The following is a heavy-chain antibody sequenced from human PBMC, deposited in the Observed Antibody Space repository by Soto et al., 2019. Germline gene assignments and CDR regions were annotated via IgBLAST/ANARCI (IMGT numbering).Heavy chain of an antibody. CDR2: ISGSGGST. Sequence: GGSLRLSCAASGFTFSSYAMSWVRQAPGKGLEWVSAISGSGGSTYYADSVKGRFTISRDNSKNTLYLQMSSLRAEDTAVYYCANGLLRSPHSSGPRVLFDYWGQGTLVTVSS. D-gene: IGHD3-22*01. CDR1: GFTFSSYA. CDR3: ANGLLRSPHSSGPRVLFDY. J-gene: IGHJ4*02. V-gene: IGHV3-23*01.